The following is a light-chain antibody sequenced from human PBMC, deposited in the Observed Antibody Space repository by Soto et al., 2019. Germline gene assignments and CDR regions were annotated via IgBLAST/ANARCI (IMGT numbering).Light chain of an antibody. Sequence: QAVVTQPPSVSGAPGQRVSISCTGSGSNIGAGYDVHWYRHLPGTAPKLLIYANTNRPSGVPDRFSGSKSATSASLAITGLLPEDEADYYCLSYDNSLSGVLFGGGTKLTVL. CDR1: GSNIGAGYD. V-gene: IGLV1-40*01. CDR3: LSYDNSLSGVL. CDR2: ANT. J-gene: IGLJ2*01.